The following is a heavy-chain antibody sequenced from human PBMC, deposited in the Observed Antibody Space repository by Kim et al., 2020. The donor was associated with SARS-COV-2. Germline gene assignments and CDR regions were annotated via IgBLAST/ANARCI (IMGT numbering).Heavy chain of an antibody. V-gene: IGHV3-48*01. CDR3: AQLYAIDV. D-gene: IGHD2-8*01. Sequence: SSSTIYYADSVKGRLTIARDNAKNSLYLQMNSLRAEDTAVYYCAQLYAIDVWGQGTTVTVSS. CDR2: SSSTI. J-gene: IGHJ6*02.